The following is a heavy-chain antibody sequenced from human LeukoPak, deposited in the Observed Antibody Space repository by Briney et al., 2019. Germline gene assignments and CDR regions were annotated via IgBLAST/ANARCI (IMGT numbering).Heavy chain of an antibody. CDR2: IYSSGST. V-gene: IGHV4-4*07. D-gene: IGHD3-3*01. Sequence: SETLSLTCNVSGGSIDSHYWSWIRQPAGKGLEWIGRIYSSGSTHYNPSLKSRVTMSVDSSKKQYSLELSSVTAADTAVYYCARGSLYDFWSGYHQNYYYYMDVWGKGTTVTVSS. CDR3: ARGSLYDFWSGYHQNYYYYMDV. J-gene: IGHJ6*03. CDR1: GGSIDSHY.